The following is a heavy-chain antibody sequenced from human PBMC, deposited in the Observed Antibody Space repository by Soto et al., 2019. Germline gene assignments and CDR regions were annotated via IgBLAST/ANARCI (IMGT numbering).Heavy chain of an antibody. CDR1: GYSFTSYW. CDR3: AAPKPLCRTNGVCHAFDI. Sequence: PGESLKISCQGSGYSFTSYWISWVRQMPGKGLEWMGRIDPSDSYTNYSPSFQGHVTISADKSISTAYLQWSSLKASDTAMYYCAAPKPLCRTNGVCHAFDIWGQGTMVTVSS. J-gene: IGHJ3*02. D-gene: IGHD2-8*01. V-gene: IGHV5-10-1*01. CDR2: IDPSDSYT.